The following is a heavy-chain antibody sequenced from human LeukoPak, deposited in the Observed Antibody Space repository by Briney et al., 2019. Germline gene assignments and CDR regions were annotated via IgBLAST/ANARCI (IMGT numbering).Heavy chain of an antibody. J-gene: IGHJ6*02. V-gene: IGHV4-34*01. CDR3: ARPLGRFPDV. CDR1: GFTFSSYW. CDR2: INHSGST. Sequence: GSLRLSCAASGFTFSSYWMSWIRQPPGKGLEWIGEINHSGSTNYNPSLKSRVTISVDTSKNQFSLKLSSVTAADTAVYYCARPLGRFPDVWGQGTTVTVSS. D-gene: IGHD3-3*01.